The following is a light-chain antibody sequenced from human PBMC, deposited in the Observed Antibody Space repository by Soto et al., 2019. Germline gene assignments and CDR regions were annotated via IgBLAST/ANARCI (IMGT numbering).Light chain of an antibody. V-gene: IGKV3-20*01. CDR2: GAS. CDR3: QYYATPPRT. CDR1: QSVTKNF. Sequence: EVVLTQSPGTLSLSPGERATLSCRASQSVTKNFLAWYQQKPGQAPRRLIHGASTRATGIPDRFSGSGSGKDFTLTISRLEPEDFGVYFRQYYATPPRTFGQGTRVEIK. J-gene: IGKJ1*01.